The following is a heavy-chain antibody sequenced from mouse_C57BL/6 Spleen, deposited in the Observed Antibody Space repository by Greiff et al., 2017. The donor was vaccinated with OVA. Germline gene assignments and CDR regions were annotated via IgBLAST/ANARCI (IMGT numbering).Heavy chain of an antibody. Sequence: VKLQQPGAELVRPGSSVKLSCKASGYTFTSYWMHWVKQRPIQGLEWIGNIDPSDSETHYNQKFKDKATLTVDKSSSTAYMQLSSLTSEDSAVYYCARDRSNYAMDYWGQGTSVTVSS. CDR1: GYTFTSYW. J-gene: IGHJ4*01. CDR3: ARDRSNYAMDY. V-gene: IGHV1-52*01. CDR2: IDPSDSET. D-gene: IGHD2-14*01.